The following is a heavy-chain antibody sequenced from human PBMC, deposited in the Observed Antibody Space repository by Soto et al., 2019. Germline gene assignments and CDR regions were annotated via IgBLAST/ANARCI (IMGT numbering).Heavy chain of an antibody. V-gene: IGHV2-5*02. Sequence: QITLKESGPTLVKPTETLTLTCTFSGFSLSTSGVGVGWIRQPPGKALEWLALIYWDDDKRYSPSLKSRLTITKDTSKTQVVLTMTNMDPVDAATYYCAHRRGRGWVYYFDYWGQGTLVTVSS. CDR3: AHRRGRGWVYYFDY. CDR2: IYWDDDK. CDR1: GFSLSTSGVG. D-gene: IGHD6-19*01. J-gene: IGHJ4*02.